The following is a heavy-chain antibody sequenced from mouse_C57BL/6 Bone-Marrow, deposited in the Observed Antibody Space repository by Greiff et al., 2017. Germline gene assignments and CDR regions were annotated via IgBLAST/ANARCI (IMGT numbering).Heavy chain of an antibody. CDR1: GYTFTDYY. Sequence: EVQLQQSGPELVKPGASVKISCKASGYTFTDYYMNWVKQSHGKSLEWIGDINPNNGGTSYNQKFKGKATLTVDKSSSTASMELRSLTSEDSAVYYCARGGGNFDYWGQGTTLTVSS. CDR3: ARGGGNFDY. V-gene: IGHV1-26*01. D-gene: IGHD1-1*02. CDR2: INPNNGGT. J-gene: IGHJ2*01.